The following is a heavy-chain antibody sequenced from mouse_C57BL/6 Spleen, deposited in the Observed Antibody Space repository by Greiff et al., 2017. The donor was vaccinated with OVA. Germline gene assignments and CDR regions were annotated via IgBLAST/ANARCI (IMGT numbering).Heavy chain of an antibody. V-gene: IGHV14-4*01. J-gene: IGHJ2*01. CDR2: IDPENGDT. CDR3: TTESTTGVGY. CDR1: GFNIKDDY. D-gene: IGHD1-1*01. Sequence: EVQLQESGAELVRPGASVKLSCTASGFNIKDDYMHWVKQRPEQGLEWIGWIDPENGDTEYASKFQGKATITADTSSNTAYLQLSSLTSEDTAVYYCTTESTTGVGYWGQGTTLTVSS.